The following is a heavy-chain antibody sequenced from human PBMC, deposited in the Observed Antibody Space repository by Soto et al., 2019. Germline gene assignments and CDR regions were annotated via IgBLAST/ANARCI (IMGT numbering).Heavy chain of an antibody. Sequence: WGSLRLSSETSVFTFSSYAMIWVRQAPGKGLEWVSAISGSGGSTYYADSVKGRFTISRDNSKNTLYLQMNSLRAEDTAVYYCAKPYSSSSRGWFDPWGQGTMVTVSS. V-gene: IGHV3-23*01. CDR2: ISGSGGST. CDR3: AKPYSSSSRGWFDP. D-gene: IGHD6-13*01. CDR1: VFTFSSYA. J-gene: IGHJ5*02.